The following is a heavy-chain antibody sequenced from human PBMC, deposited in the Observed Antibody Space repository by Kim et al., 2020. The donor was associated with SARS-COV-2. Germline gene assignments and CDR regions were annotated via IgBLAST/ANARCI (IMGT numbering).Heavy chain of an antibody. D-gene: IGHD5-12*01. Sequence: SYADSEKGRFTISRDNAKNSLYLQMNSLRAEDTAVYYCARDIVATIIDYWGQGTLVTVSS. J-gene: IGHJ4*02. V-gene: IGHV3-11*01. CDR3: ARDIVATIIDY.